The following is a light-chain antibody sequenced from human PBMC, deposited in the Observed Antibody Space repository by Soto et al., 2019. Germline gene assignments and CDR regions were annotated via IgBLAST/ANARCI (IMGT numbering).Light chain of an antibody. CDR1: SSNSGKNY. CDR2: DNN. V-gene: IGLV1-51*01. Sequence: QSVLTQPPSVSAAPGQKVTISCSGSSSNSGKNYVSWYQQLPGTAPKVLIFDNNKRPSGIPDRFSGSKSATSATLGITGLQTGDEAEYYCGTWDSSLNVWVFGGGTKVTVL. J-gene: IGLJ3*02. CDR3: GTWDSSLNVWV.